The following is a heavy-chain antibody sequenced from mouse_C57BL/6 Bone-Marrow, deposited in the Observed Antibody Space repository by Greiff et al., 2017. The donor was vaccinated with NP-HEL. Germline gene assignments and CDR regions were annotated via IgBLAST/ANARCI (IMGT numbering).Heavy chain of an antibody. J-gene: IGHJ4*01. CDR2: INYDGSST. CDR3: AREGGLRRRTYAMDY. D-gene: IGHD2-4*01. Sequence: EVKVEESEGGLVQPGSSMKLSCTASGFTFSDYYMAWVRQVPEKGLEWVANINYDGSSTYYLASLKSRFIISRDNAKNILYLQMRSLKSEDTATYYCAREGGLRRRTYAMDYWGQGTSVTVSA. CDR1: GFTFSDYY. V-gene: IGHV5-16*01.